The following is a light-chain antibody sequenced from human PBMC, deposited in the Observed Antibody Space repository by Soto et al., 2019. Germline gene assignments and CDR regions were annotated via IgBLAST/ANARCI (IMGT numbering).Light chain of an antibody. Sequence: EIVFTQSPGTLFLSPGERATLSCRASQSVSSSNLGWYQQIPGQAPKLLIYGASSRATGIPDRFSGSGSATDFTLTISRLEPEDFAVYYCQQYSSSRLTFGGGTKVDIK. V-gene: IGKV3-20*01. CDR1: QSVSSSN. J-gene: IGKJ4*01. CDR3: QQYSSSRLT. CDR2: GAS.